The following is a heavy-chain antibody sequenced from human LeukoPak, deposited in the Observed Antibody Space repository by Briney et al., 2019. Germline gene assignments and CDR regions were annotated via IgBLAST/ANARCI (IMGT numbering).Heavy chain of an antibody. CDR2: IKQEGSEK. Sequence: PVGSLRLSXAASGFTFCDYWMSWVRQSPGKGLEWVANIKQEGSEKYYVDSVKGRFTISRDNAKNSLYLQINSLRAEDTAVYYCARDRLDFWGQGTLVTVSS. V-gene: IGHV3-7*01. CDR3: ARDRLDF. J-gene: IGHJ4*01. CDR1: GFTFCDYW.